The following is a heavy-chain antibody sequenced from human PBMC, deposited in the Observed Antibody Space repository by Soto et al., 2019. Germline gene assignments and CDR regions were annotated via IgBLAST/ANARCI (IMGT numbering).Heavy chain of an antibody. CDR2: IRSKAYGGTT. CDR3: TRARGQPHTIFGVVTGRNPLELDY. V-gene: IGHV3-49*03. CDR1: GFTFGDYA. D-gene: IGHD3-3*01. Sequence: GGFLRLSCTASGFTFGDYAMSWFRQAPGKGLEWVGFIRSKAYGGTTEYAASVKGRFTISRDDSKSIAYLQMNSLKTEDTAVYYCTRARGQPHTIFGVVTGRNPLELDYWGQGTLVTVSS. J-gene: IGHJ4*02.